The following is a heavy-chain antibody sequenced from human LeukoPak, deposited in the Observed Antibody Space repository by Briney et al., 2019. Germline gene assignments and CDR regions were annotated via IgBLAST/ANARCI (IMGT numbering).Heavy chain of an antibody. Sequence: SETLSLTCTVSGGSISSSSYYWGWIRQPPGKGLEWIGSIYYSGSTYYNPSLKSRVTISVDTSKNQFSLKLSSVTAADTAVYYCARHDRSSTSCYRLSWFDPWGQGTLVTVSS. V-gene: IGHV4-39*01. CDR1: GGSISSSSYY. D-gene: IGHD2-2*01. CDR3: ARHDRSSTSCYRLSWFDP. CDR2: IYYSGST. J-gene: IGHJ5*02.